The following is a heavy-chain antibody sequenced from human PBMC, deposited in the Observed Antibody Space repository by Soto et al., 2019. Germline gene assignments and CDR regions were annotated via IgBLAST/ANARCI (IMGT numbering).Heavy chain of an antibody. CDR2: ISSSGITI. V-gene: IGHV3-48*01. J-gene: IGHJ3*02. Sequence: EVQLVESGGGLVQPGGSLRLSCAASGFTFSYYDVNWVRQAPGKGLEWVSYISSSGITIYYADSVKGRFTISRDNAKNSLHLQMNSLRAEDTAVYYCARVWSGTQGAFDIWGQGTMVTVSS. D-gene: IGHD1-1*01. CDR1: GFTFSYYD. CDR3: ARVWSGTQGAFDI.